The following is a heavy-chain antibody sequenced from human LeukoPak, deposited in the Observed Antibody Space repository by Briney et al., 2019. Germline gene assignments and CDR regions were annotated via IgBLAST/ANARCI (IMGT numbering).Heavy chain of an antibody. CDR1: GYTFTSYG. D-gene: IGHD4-17*01. Sequence: ASVKVSCKASGYTFTSYGISWVRQAPGQRLEWMGWISAYNGNTNYAQKLQGRVTMTTDTSTSTAYMELRSLRSDDTAVYYCARDLLRPYDYGNWFDPWGQGTLVTVSS. CDR3: ARDLLRPYDYGNWFDP. J-gene: IGHJ5*02. V-gene: IGHV1-18*01. CDR2: ISAYNGNT.